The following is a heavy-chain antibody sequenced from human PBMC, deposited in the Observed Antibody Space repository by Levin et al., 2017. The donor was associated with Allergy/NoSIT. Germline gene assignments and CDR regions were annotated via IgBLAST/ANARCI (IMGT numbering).Heavy chain of an antibody. Sequence: SQTLSLTCTVSGGSISSSSYYWGWIRQPPGKGLEWIGSIYYSGSTYYNPSLKSRVTISVDTSKNQFSLKLSSVTAADTAVYYCARHGSKPFDIWGQGTMVTVSS. CDR1: GGSISSSSYY. CDR2: IYYSGST. J-gene: IGHJ3*02. CDR3: ARHGSKPFDI. D-gene: IGHD1-14*01. V-gene: IGHV4-39*01.